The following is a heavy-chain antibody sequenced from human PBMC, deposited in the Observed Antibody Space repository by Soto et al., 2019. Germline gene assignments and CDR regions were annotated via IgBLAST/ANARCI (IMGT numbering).Heavy chain of an antibody. CDR1: GDSVRNDS. V-gene: IGHV4-59*02. Sequence: SXETLSLTCTVSGDSVRNDSLSWIRQPPGKGLEWIGYISYSGSLNYNPSLKSRVTISVDTSKNQFSLKLSSVTAADTAVYYCARGRDGDYFDYWGQGTLVTVSS. D-gene: IGHD4-17*01. CDR2: ISYSGSL. CDR3: ARGRDGDYFDY. J-gene: IGHJ4*02.